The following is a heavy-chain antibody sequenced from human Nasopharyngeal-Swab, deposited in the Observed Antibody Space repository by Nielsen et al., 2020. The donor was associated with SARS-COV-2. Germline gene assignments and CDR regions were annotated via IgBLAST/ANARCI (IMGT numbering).Heavy chain of an antibody. D-gene: IGHD5-24*01. V-gene: IGHV3-11*01. CDR2: IDSSGSII. Sequence: SLKISCAASGFTLSDFYMGWIRQAPGQGLELVSYIDSSGSIIHYADSVKDRVTISRDNPKNSLELQMHSLRADDTAVYYCARLGRWLQMIGYWGQGTQVTVSS. CDR1: GFTLSDFY. CDR3: ARLGRWLQMIGY. J-gene: IGHJ4*02.